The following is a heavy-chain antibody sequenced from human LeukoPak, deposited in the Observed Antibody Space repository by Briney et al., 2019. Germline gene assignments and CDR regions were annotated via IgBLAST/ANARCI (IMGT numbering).Heavy chain of an antibody. CDR1: GLTFTKYW. CDR3: ARGIRYGMDV. Sequence: GGSLRLSCAASGLTFTKYWIHWVRQAPGKGLVWVSRINSDGSSTSYADSVKGRFTISRDNAKNTLYLQMNSLRAEDTAVYYCARGIRYGMDVWGQGTTVTVSS. V-gene: IGHV3-74*01. J-gene: IGHJ6*02. CDR2: INSDGSST.